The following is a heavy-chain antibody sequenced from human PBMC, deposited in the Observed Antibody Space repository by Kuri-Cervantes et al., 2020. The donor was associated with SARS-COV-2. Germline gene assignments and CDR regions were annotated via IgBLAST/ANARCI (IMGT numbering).Heavy chain of an antibody. J-gene: IGHJ6*02. CDR1: GFTVSSNY. CDR2: IYSCGST. CDR3: AKGSDPRRNYYYYGMDV. Sequence: GESLKISCAASGFTVSSNYMSWVRQAPGKGLEWVSVIYSCGSTYYADSVKGRFTISRDNSKNTLYLQMNSLRAEDTALYYCAKGSDPRRNYYYYGMDVWGQGTTVTVSS. V-gene: IGHV3-53*05.